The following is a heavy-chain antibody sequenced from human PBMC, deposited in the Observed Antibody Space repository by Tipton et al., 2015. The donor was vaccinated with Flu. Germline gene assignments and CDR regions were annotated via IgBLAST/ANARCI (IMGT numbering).Heavy chain of an antibody. CDR3: ARDPAGYYDNSAYYIFDY. V-gene: IGHV4-39*07. J-gene: IGHJ4*02. CDR1: GASISNSRYY. Sequence: LRLSCTVSGASISNSRYYWGWVRQPPGKGLQWIGSFYSGGSTYYNPSLKSRVTISGDTSKNQFSLNLTSVTAADTAVYYCARDPAGYYDNSAYYIFDYWGQGTLVTVSS. CDR2: FYSGGST. D-gene: IGHD3-22*01.